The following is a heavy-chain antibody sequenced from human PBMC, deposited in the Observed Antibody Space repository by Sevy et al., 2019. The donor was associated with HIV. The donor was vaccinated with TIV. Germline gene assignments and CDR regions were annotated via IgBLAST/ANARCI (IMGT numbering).Heavy chain of an antibody. D-gene: IGHD6-13*01. CDR2: INQDASVN. V-gene: IGHV3-7*01. CDR1: GFSLNTYW. J-gene: IGHJ4*02. CDR3: VRAIATVDSF. Sequence: GGSLRLSCVASGFSLNTYWMLWVRQAPGKGLEWVANINQDASVNYYAPSVKGRFTISRDNARNLVSLQMNILRVEDTALYYCVRAIATVDSFWGQGTLVTVSS.